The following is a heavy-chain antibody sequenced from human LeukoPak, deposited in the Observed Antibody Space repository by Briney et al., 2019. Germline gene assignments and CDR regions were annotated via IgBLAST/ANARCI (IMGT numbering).Heavy chain of an antibody. CDR2: INQNEREI. CDR1: GFTFSSYW. Sequence: GGSLRLSCAASGFTFSSYWMSWIRQAPGKGLEWVANINQNEREIYYADSVKGRFTISRDNAENSLFLQLNSLRAEDTAVYFCESLRGWHGYGAYDIWGQGTMVTVSS. V-gene: IGHV3-7*05. CDR3: ESLRGWHGYGAYDI. D-gene: IGHD5-18*01. J-gene: IGHJ3*02.